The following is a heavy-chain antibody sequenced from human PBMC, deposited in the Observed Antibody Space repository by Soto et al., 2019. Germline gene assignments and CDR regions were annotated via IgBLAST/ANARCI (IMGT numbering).Heavy chain of an antibody. CDR2: ISGSGGST. CDR1: GFTFSSYA. V-gene: IGHV3-23*01. J-gene: IGHJ4*02. CDR3: AKAFHDFWSGYYTGCYFDY. D-gene: IGHD3-3*01. Sequence: GGSLRLSCAASGFTFSSYAMSWVRQAPGKGLEWVSAISGSGGSTYYADSVKGRFTISRDNSKNTLYLQMNSLRAEDTAVYYCAKAFHDFWSGYYTGCYFDYWGQGTLVTVSS.